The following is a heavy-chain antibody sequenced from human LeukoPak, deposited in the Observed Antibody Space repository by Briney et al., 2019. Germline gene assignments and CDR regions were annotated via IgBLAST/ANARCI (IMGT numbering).Heavy chain of an antibody. V-gene: IGHV3-7*03. CDR3: ARNNGMDV. J-gene: IGHJ6*02. CDR1: GFALSSHL. CDR2: VNRDGSET. Sequence: GGSLRLSCAASGFALSSHLMTWVRPVPGRGPEWVANVNRDGSETYYLDSVKGRFTISKDNAKNSLYLQMNSLRAEDTALYHCARNNGMDVWGQGTTVIVSS.